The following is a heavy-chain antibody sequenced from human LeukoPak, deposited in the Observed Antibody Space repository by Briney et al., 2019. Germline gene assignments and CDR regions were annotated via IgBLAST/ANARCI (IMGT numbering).Heavy chain of an antibody. CDR1: GGSISSYY. D-gene: IGHD6-13*01. CDR2: IYYSGST. J-gene: IGHJ6*02. CDR3: ARRTGIAAADDFGMDV. Sequence: SETLSLTCTVSGGSISSYYWSWIRQPPGKGLEWIGYIYYSGSTNYNPSLKSRVTISVDTSKNQFSLKLRSVTAADTAVYYCARRTGIAAADDFGMDVWGQGTTVTVSS. V-gene: IGHV4-59*08.